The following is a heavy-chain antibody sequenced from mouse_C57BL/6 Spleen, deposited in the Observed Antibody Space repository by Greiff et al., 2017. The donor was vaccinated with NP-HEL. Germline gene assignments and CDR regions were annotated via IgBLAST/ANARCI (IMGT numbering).Heavy chain of an antibody. CDR1: GYTFTSYW. D-gene: IGHD1-1*01. CDR2: IHPNSGST. CDR3: ARGGYGSSPGWFAY. V-gene: IGHV1-64*01. J-gene: IGHJ3*01. Sequence: QVHVKQPGAELVKPGASVKLSCKASGYTFTSYWMHWVKQRPGQGLEWIGMIHPNSGSTNYNEKFKSKATLTVDKSSSTAYMQLSSLTSEDSAVYYCARGGYGSSPGWFAYWGQGTLVTVSA.